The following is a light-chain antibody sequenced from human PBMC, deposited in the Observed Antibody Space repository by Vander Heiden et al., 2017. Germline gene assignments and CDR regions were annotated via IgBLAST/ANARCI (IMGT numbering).Light chain of an antibody. J-gene: IGLJ2*01. CDR1: ALPKQY. V-gene: IGLV3-25*03. CDR2: KDS. CDR3: QSADSRGTYVV. Sequence: SYELPQPPSVSVSPGQTARITCSGDALPKQYAYWYQQKPGQAPLLVMHKDSERPSGIPERFSGSSSGTTVTLTISGVQAEDEADYYCQSADSRGTYVVFGGGTKLTVL.